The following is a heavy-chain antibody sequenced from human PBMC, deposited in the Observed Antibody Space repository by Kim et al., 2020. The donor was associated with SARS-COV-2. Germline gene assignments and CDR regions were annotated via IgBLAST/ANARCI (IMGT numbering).Heavy chain of an antibody. CDR1: GFTFSSYG. CDR2: ISYDGSNK. D-gene: IGHD2-15*01. CDR3: AKDSSARIVVVVAHYFDY. V-gene: IGHV3-30*18. Sequence: GGSLRLSCAASGFTFSSYGMHWVRQAPGKGLEWVAVISYDGSNKYYADSVKGRFTISRDNSKNTLYLQMNSLRAEDTAVYYCAKDSSARIVVVVAHYFDYWGQGTLVTVSS. J-gene: IGHJ4*02.